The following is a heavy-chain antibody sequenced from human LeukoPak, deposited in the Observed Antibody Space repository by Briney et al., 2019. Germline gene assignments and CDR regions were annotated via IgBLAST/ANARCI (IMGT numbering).Heavy chain of an antibody. V-gene: IGHV3-7*01. CDR2: IKQDGSEK. CDR1: GFTFSIYW. CDR3: ARDYGGNSGNCFDY. D-gene: IGHD4-23*01. J-gene: IGHJ4*02. Sequence: GGSLRLSCAASGFTFSIYWMSWVRQAPGKGLEWVANIKQDGSEKYYVDSVKGRFTISRDNAKNSLYLQMNSLRAEDTAVYYCARDYGGNSGNCFDYWGQGTLVTVSS.